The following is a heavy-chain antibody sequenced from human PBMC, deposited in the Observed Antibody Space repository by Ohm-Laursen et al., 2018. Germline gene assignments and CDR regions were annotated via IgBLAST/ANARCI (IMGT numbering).Heavy chain of an antibody. CDR1: GFTFSSYA. Sequence: SLRLSCTASGFTFSSYAVSWVRQAPGKGLEWVSAISGSGGSTYYEDSVKGRFTISRDNSKNTLYLQMNSLRAEDTAVYYCAKDGRESPNYFDYWGQGTLVTVSS. CDR3: AKDGRESPNYFDY. CDR2: ISGSGGST. D-gene: IGHD3-10*01. V-gene: IGHV3-23*01. J-gene: IGHJ4*02.